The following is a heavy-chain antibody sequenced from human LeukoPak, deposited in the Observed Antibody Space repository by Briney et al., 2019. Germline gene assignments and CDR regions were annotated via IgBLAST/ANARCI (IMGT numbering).Heavy chain of an antibody. V-gene: IGHV4-30-2*01. CDR3: ARGHGDYSFWFDP. Sequence: PSQTLSLTCAVSGGSISSGGYSWSWIRQPPGKGLEWIGYIYHSGSTYYNPSLKSRVTISVDGSKNQFSLKLSSVTAADTAVYYCARGHGDYSFWFDPWGQGTLVTVSS. CDR1: GGSISSGGYS. CDR2: IYHSGST. D-gene: IGHD4-11*01. J-gene: IGHJ5*02.